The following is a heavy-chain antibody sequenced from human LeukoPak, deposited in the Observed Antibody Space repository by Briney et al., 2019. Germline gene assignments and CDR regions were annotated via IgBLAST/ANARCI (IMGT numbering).Heavy chain of an antibody. CDR2: ISDSDGST. V-gene: IGHV3-23*01. CDR3: AKDSNGPAF. J-gene: IGHJ4*02. D-gene: IGHD3-22*01. CDR1: GFTFSYSS. Sequence: GGSLRLSCAASGFTFSYSSMSWVRQAPGKGLEWVSAISDSDGSTYYADSVKGRFTISRDNSKNTLYLQMNSLRAEDTAVYYCAKDSNGPAFWGQGTLVTVSS.